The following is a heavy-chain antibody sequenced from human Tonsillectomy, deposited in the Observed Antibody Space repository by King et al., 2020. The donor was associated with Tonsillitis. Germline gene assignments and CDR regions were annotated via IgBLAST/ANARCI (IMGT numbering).Heavy chain of an antibody. CDR1: GGSFSGYD. CDR3: ARGGMITFGGVIVQDAF. Sequence: VQLQQWGAGLLKPSETLSLTCAVYGGSFSGYDWSWIRQLPGKGLEFIGEINHSGSTNNNPSPKSRVTISVDTSKNQFSLKLNSVTAADTAVYYCARGGMITFGGVIVQDAF. J-gene: IGHJ3*01. D-gene: IGHD3-16*02. V-gene: IGHV4-34*01. CDR2: INHSGST.